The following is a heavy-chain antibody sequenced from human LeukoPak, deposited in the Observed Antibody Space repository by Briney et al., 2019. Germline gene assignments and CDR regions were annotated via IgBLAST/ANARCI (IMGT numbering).Heavy chain of an antibody. CDR2: IKSDGSST. Sequence: GGSQRLSCAASGFTFSTYWMHWVRQAPGKGLVWVSRIKSDGSSTTYADSVKGRFTISRDNAKNTLYLQMNSLRAEDTAVYYCASLYYYDIIGYYYDYWGQGTLVTVSS. D-gene: IGHD3-22*01. J-gene: IGHJ4*02. V-gene: IGHV3-74*01. CDR1: GFTFSTYW. CDR3: ASLYYYDIIGYYYDY.